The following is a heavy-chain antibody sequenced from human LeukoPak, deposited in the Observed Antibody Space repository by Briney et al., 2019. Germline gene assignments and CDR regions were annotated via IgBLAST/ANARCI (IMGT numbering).Heavy chain of an antibody. Sequence: GGSLRLSCAAPGFTFSTSWMHWVRQAPEKGLVWVSRINSDGTTIDYADSVKGRFTISRDNAKNSLYLQMNSLRAEDMAVYYCARDYGDYYYYGMDVWGQGTTVTVSS. J-gene: IGHJ6*02. CDR3: ARDYGDYYYYGMDV. CDR2: INSDGTTI. CDR1: GFTFSTSW. V-gene: IGHV3-74*01. D-gene: IGHD4-17*01.